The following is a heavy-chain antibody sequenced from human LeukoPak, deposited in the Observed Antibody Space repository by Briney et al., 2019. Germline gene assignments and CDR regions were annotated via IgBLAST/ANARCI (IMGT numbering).Heavy chain of an antibody. CDR2: IDRDRSGK. V-gene: IGHV3-7*04. CDR3: TTENWYVFHY. D-gene: IGHD1-1*01. CDR1: GFDLYTSF. Sequence: GGSLRLSCAASGFDLYTSFMTWVRQAPGKGLEWVATIDRDRSGKYYADSVKGRFTVSRDNAKNSLYLQMNSLRAEDTAVFYRTTENWYVFHYWGQGTLVTVSS. J-gene: IGHJ4*02.